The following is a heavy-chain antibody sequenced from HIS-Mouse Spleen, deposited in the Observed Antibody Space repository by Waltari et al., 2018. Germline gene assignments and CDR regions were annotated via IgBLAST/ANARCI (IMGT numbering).Heavy chain of an antibody. CDR3: AREIPYSSSWYDWYFDL. CDR2: IDYSGST. Sequence: QPQLQESGPGLVTPSETLSLTCTVAGGSISSSRYYWGWIRQPPGKGLEWIGSIDYSGSTYYNPSLKSRVTISVDTSKNQFSLKLSSVTAADTAVYYCAREIPYSSSWYDWYFDLWGRGTLVTVSS. D-gene: IGHD6-13*01. J-gene: IGHJ2*01. V-gene: IGHV4-39*07. CDR1: GGSISSSRYY.